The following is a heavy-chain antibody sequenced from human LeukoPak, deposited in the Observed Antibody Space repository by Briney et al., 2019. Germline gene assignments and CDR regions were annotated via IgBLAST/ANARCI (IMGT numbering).Heavy chain of an antibody. J-gene: IGHJ6*02. Sequence: GGSLRLSCAASGFTFSSYGMHWVRQAPGKGLEWVAVISYDGSNKYYADSVKGRFTISRDNSKDTLYLQMNSLRAEDTAIYYCAKGVVAGRYYYYGMDVWGQGTTVTVSS. D-gene: IGHD6-19*01. CDR1: GFTFSSYG. CDR3: AKGVVAGRYYYYGMDV. V-gene: IGHV3-30*18. CDR2: ISYDGSNK.